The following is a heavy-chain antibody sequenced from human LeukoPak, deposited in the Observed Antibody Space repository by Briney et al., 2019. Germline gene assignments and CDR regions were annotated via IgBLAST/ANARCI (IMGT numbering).Heavy chain of an antibody. V-gene: IGHV1-18*01. CDR1: GCTFTSYG. CDR3: ARFIVPLYGDYLSNFDY. J-gene: IGHJ4*02. Sequence: ASVKVSCKASGCTFTSYGISWVRQAPGQGLEWMGWISAYNGNTNYAQKLQGRVTMTTDTSTSTAYMELRSLRSDDTAVYYCARFIVPLYGDYLSNFDYWGQGTLVTVSS. CDR2: ISAYNGNT. D-gene: IGHD4-17*01.